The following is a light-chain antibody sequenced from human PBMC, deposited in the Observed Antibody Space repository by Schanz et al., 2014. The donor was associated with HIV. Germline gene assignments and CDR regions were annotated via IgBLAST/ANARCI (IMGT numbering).Light chain of an antibody. CDR2: GAS. V-gene: IGKV3-20*01. CDR3: QQYGSSPRT. J-gene: IGKJ4*01. CDR1: QSVSSN. Sequence: EIVMTQSPATLSVSPGERATLSCRASQSVSSNVAWYQQKPGQAPSLLIYGASSRATGIPDRFSGSGSGTDFTLTISRLEPEDFAVYYCQQYGSSPRTFGGGTKVEIK.